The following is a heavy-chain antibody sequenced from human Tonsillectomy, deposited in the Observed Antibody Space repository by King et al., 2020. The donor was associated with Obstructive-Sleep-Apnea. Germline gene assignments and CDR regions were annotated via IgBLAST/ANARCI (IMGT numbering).Heavy chain of an antibody. CDR2: ISWNSGTI. D-gene: IGHD3-10*01. V-gene: IGHV3-9*01. Sequence: QLVQSGGGLVQPGRSLRLSCAVSGFTFDDYAMHWVRQAPGKGLEWVSGISWNSGTICYVDSVKGRFTISSENAKNSLYLQMNSLRAEDTALYYCVKGDYGSGQSGGDVWGQGTTVTVSS. J-gene: IGHJ6*02. CDR1: GFTFDDYA. CDR3: VKGDYGSGQSGGDV.